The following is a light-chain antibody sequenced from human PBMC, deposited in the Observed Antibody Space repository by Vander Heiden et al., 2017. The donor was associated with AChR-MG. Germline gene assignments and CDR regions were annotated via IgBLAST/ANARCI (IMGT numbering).Light chain of an antibody. CDR3: QRYYNWPYT. CDR2: GAS. CDR1: QSVSSS. J-gene: IGKJ2*01. Sequence: EIVMTQSPATLSVSPGERATLSCRASQSVSSSLVWYQQKPGQAPRLLIFGASTRATGIPARFSGSGSGTEFTLTISSLQSEDLADYYCQRYYNWPYTFGQGTKLEIE. V-gene: IGKV3-15*01.